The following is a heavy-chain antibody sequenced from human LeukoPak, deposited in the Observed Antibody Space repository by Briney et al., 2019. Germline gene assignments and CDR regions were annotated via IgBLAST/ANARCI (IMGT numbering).Heavy chain of an antibody. D-gene: IGHD3-16*02. J-gene: IGHJ3*02. CDR1: GYTFTGYY. Sequence: GASVKVSCKASGYTFTGYYMHWVRQAPGQGLEWMGIINPSGGSTSYAQKFQGRVTMTRDMSTSTVYMELSSLRSEDTAVYYCARDSITPITFGGVIPTDAFDIWAKGKMVTVS. CDR2: INPSGGST. CDR3: ARDSITPITFGGVIPTDAFDI. V-gene: IGHV1-46*01.